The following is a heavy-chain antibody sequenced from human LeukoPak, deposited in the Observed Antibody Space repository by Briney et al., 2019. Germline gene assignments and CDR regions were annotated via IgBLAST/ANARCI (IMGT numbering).Heavy chain of an antibody. CDR2: ITGGGGGT. CDR1: GFTFSIYA. D-gene: IGHD6-19*01. CDR3: AKGSDSGWYGAYFDY. J-gene: IGHJ4*02. Sequence: GGSLRLSCAASGFTFSIYAMSWVRQAPGKGLEWVSAITGGGGGTYYADSVKGRFTISRDNSKNTLYLQMNSLRAEDTAVYYCAKGSDSGWYGAYFDYWGQGTLVTVSS. V-gene: IGHV3-23*01.